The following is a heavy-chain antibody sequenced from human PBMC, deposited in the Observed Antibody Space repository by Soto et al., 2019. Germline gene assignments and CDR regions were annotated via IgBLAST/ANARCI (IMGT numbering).Heavy chain of an antibody. CDR2: IHDSGRS. CDR1: SDSITNYY. CDR3: ARVGGTRGWY. D-gene: IGHD2-15*01. Sequence: QVQLQESGPGLVKPSETLSLTCTVSSDSITNYYWSWIRQSPGKGLEWIGYIHDSGRSNYNPSLKSRVKISVDTSKKQFSLKLNSVTAADRAVYYCARVGGTRGWYWGQGTLVTVSS. V-gene: IGHV4-59*01. J-gene: IGHJ4*02.